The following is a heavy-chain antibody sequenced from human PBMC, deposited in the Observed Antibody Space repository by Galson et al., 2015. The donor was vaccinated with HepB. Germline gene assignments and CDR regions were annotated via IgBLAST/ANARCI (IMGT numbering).Heavy chain of an antibody. CDR1: GYTFISNA. Sequence: SVKVSCKASGYTFISNALHWVRQAPGQSLEWMGRINAGNGDTRYSQKFQGRVAITRDTSTSTVYMELTSLTSEDTAVYYCARENNHDFWSGYYAYWGQGTLVTVSS. V-gene: IGHV1-3*01. CDR3: ARENNHDFWSGYYAY. J-gene: IGHJ4*02. CDR2: INAGNGDT. D-gene: IGHD3-3*01.